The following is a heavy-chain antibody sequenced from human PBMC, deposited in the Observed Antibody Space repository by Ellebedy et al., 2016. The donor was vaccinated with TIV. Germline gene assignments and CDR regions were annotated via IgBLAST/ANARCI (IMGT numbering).Heavy chain of an antibody. CDR1: GFTFSDYY. CDR2: ISSSSSYT. Sequence: GESLKISCAASGFTFSDYYMSWIRQAPGKGLEWVSYISSSSSYTNYADSLKGRFTISRDKAKNSRFLQMNSLRAEDTAVYYCASYCSSTSCPTDYYYGLDVWGQGTTVTVSS. D-gene: IGHD2-2*01. V-gene: IGHV3-11*06. CDR3: ASYCSSTSCPTDYYYGLDV. J-gene: IGHJ6*02.